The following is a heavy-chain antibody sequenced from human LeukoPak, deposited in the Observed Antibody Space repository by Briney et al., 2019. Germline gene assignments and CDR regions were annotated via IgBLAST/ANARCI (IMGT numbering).Heavy chain of an antibody. V-gene: IGHV3-33*01. J-gene: IGHJ3*02. CDR3: ARDDALGDNALDI. Sequence: AGGSLRLSCAASGFTFSSYGMHWVRQAPGKGLEWVAVILNDGSQEKYADSVKGRFTISRDNSKNTLFLQMNSLGAEDTAVYYCARDDALGDNALDIWGQGTMVTVSS. CDR1: GFTFSSYG. D-gene: IGHD3-16*01. CDR2: ILNDGSQE.